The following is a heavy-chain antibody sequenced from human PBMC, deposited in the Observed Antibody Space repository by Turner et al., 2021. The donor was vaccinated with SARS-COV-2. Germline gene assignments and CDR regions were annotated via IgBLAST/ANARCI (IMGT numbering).Heavy chain of an antibody. D-gene: IGHD2-15*01. CDR3: AALAAPRDY. V-gene: IGHV3-74*01. J-gene: IGHJ4*02. Sequence: EEYLVQPVGSLVQPGGSLRLSCAASGFTFSSYWMHWVRQVPGKGLVWVSHLDSDGTNAAYADSVTGRFTISSDNTKNTLYLQMNSLRAEDTAVYFCAALAAPRDYWGQGTQVTVSS. CDR2: LDSDGTNA. CDR1: GFTFSSYW.